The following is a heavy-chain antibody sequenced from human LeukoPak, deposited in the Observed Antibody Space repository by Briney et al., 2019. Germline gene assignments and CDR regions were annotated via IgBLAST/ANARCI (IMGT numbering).Heavy chain of an antibody. D-gene: IGHD2-21*02. CDR2: ISSSSSTI. CDR1: GFTFSSYS. J-gene: IGHJ4*02. Sequence: GGSLRLSCAASGFTFSSYSMNWVRQAPGKGLEWVSYISSSSSTIYYADSVKGRFTISRDNAKNSLYLQMNSLRAEDTAVYYCAREPATAPFDYWGQGTLVTVSS. V-gene: IGHV3-48*01. CDR3: AREPATAPFDY.